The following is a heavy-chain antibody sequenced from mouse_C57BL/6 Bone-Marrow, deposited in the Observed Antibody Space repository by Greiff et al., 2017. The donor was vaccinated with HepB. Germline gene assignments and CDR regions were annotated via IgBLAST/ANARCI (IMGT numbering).Heavy chain of an antibody. V-gene: IGHV7-1*01. Sequence: EVQVVESGGGLVQSGRSLRLSCATSGFTFSDFYMEWVRQAPGKGLEWIAASRNKANDYTTEYSASVKGRFIVSRDTSQSILYLQMNALRAEDTAIYYCARDADTTVVEGYFDVWGTGTTVTVSS. CDR2: SRNKANDYTT. D-gene: IGHD1-1*01. CDR1: GFTFSDFY. CDR3: ARDADTTVVEGYFDV. J-gene: IGHJ1*03.